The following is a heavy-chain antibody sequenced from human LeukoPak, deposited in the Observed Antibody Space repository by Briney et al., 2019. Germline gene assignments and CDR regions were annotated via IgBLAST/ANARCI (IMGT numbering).Heavy chain of an antibody. D-gene: IGHD3-22*01. V-gene: IGHV4-34*01. CDR1: GGSFSGYY. J-gene: IGHJ4*02. CDR3: ARVTGYMIEDYFDY. Sequence: PSETLSLTCAVYGGSFSGYYWTWIRQPPGKGLEWIGEISHSGSANYNPSLKSRVTISVDTSKNQFSLRLSSVTAADTAVCYCARVTGYMIEDYFDYWGQGTLVTVSS. CDR2: ISHSGSA.